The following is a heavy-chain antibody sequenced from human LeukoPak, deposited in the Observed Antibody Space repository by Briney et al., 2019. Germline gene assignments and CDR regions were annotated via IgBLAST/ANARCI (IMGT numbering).Heavy chain of an antibody. CDR1: GFTFSSYE. V-gene: IGHV3-48*03. Sequence: GGSLRLSCAASGFTFSSYEMNWVRQAPGKGLEWVSYISGSGSTIYYADSVKGRFTISRDNAKNSLYLQMNSLRAEDTAVYYCARDRSAGREGGGMDVWGKGTTATVSS. J-gene: IGHJ6*04. D-gene: IGHD2-15*01. CDR3: ARDRSAGREGGGMDV. CDR2: ISGSGSTI.